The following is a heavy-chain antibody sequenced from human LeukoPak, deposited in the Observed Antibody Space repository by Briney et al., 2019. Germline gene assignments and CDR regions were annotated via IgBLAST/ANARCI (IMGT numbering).Heavy chain of an antibody. D-gene: IGHD4-17*01. CDR3: ARDTLVYADSPDTFDI. Sequence: GGSLRLSCAASGFTFSSYSMNWVRQAPGKGLEWVSYIGSSGSTVYYADSVKGRFTISRDNAKNSLYLQMNSLRDEDTAVYYCARDTLVYADSPDTFDIWGQGTMVTVSS. CDR1: GFTFSSYS. V-gene: IGHV3-48*02. CDR2: IGSSGSTV. J-gene: IGHJ3*02.